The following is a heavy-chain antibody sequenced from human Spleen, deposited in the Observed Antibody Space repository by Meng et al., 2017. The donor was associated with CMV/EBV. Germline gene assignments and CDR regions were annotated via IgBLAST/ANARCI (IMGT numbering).Heavy chain of an antibody. CDR3: ARDFWYSSSSLYYYGMDV. V-gene: IGHV3-13*01. CDR2: IGTAGDT. D-gene: IGHD6-6*01. Sequence: GGSLRLSCTASGFSFSDYDMHWVRQAAGKGLEWVSAIGTAGDTYYPGSVKGRFTISRENAKNSLFLQMNSLRAGDTAVYYCARDFWYSSSSLYYYGMDVWGQGTTVTVSS. CDR1: GFSFSDYD. J-gene: IGHJ6*02.